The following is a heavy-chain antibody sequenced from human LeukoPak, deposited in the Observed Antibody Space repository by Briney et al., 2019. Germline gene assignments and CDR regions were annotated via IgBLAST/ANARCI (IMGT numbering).Heavy chain of an antibody. V-gene: IGHV3-11*01. CDR1: GFTFSDYY. J-gene: IGHJ4*02. Sequence: PGGSLRLSCAASGFTFSDYYMSWIRQAPGKGLEWVSYISSSGSTIYYADSVKGRFTISRDNAKNSLYLQMNSLRAEDTAVYYCAKNGLYFDWLIDYWGQGTLVTVSS. D-gene: IGHD3-9*01. CDR3: AKNGLYFDWLIDY. CDR2: ISSSGSTI.